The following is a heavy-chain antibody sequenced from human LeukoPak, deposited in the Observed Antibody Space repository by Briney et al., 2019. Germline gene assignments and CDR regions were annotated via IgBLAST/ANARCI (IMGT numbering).Heavy chain of an antibody. Sequence: ASVKVSCKASGYTFTGYYMHWVRQAPGQGLEWMGWINPNSGGRNYAQKFQGRVTMTRDTSISTAYMELSRLRSEDTAVYYCARVGRGRGNFDYWGQGTLVTVSS. D-gene: IGHD3-10*01. CDR2: INPNSGGR. CDR1: GYTFTGYY. CDR3: ARVGRGRGNFDY. V-gene: IGHV1-2*02. J-gene: IGHJ4*02.